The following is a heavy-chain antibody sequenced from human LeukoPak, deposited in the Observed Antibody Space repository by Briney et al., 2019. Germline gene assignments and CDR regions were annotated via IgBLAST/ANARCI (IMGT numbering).Heavy chain of an antibody. V-gene: IGHV1-2*06. J-gene: IGHJ6*03. D-gene: IGHD3-10*02. CDR1: GYTFTGYY. Sequence: ASVKVSCKASGYTFTGYYMHWVRQAPGQGLEWMGRINPNSGGTNYAQKFQGRVTMTGDTSISTAYMELSRLRSDDTAVYYCARDRVFGELNYYYMDVWGKGTTVTVSS. CDR2: INPNSGGT. CDR3: ARDRVFGELNYYYMDV.